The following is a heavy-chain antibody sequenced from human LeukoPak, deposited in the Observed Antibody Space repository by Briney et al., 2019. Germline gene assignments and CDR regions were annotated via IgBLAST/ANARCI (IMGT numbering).Heavy chain of an antibody. CDR1: GFTFSSYE. CDR2: ISSSGSTI. D-gene: IGHD6-19*01. CDR3: ARDRGSGWYVDY. V-gene: IGHV3-48*03. Sequence: QPGGSLRLSCAASGFTFSSYEMNWVRQAPGKGLEWVSYISSSGSTIYYADSVKGRFTISRDNAKNSLYLQMNSLRAEDTAVYYCARDRGSGWYVDYWGQGTLVTVSS. J-gene: IGHJ4*02.